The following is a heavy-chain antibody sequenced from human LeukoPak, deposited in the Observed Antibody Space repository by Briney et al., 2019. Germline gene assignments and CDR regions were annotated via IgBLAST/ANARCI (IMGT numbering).Heavy chain of an antibody. V-gene: IGHV1-2*02. CDR3: ARDPATLWFGERARYYFDY. J-gene: IGHJ4*02. CDR1: GYTFTGYY. Sequence: ASVKVSCKASGYTFTGYYMHWVRQAPGQGLEWMGWINPNSGGTNYAQKFRGRVTMTRDTSISTAYMELSRLRSDDTAVYYCARDPATLWFGERARYYFDYWGQGTLVTVSS. CDR2: INPNSGGT. D-gene: IGHD3-10*01.